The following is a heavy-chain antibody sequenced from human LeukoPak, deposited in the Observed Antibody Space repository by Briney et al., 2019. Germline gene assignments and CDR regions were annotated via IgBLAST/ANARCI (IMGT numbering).Heavy chain of an antibody. CDR1: GFSFSTQR. Sequence: GGSLRLSCAASGFSFSTQRMHWVRQAPGKGLVWVSYINIDERITGYADSVKGRFTISRDNAKNTLYLQMNSLRAEDTAIYYCAKDRYSYAFEYSDSWGQGTLVTVSS. D-gene: IGHD5-18*01. CDR2: INIDERIT. V-gene: IGHV3-74*01. CDR3: AKDRYSYAFEYSDS. J-gene: IGHJ4*02.